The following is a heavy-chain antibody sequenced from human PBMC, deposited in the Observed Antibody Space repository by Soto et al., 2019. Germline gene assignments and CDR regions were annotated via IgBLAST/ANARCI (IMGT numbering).Heavy chain of an antibody. V-gene: IGHV3-11*06. Sequence: GGSLRLSCAASGFTFSDHYMSWIRQAPGKGLERIGYSSNSGSFTRYADSVKGRFSISRDNAKNSLYLQINSLRGDDTAIYYCVRSGDNYNLLDYWGQGT. CDR2: SSNSGSFT. CDR1: GFTFSDHY. CDR3: VRSGDNYNLLDY. D-gene: IGHD1-1*01. J-gene: IGHJ4*02.